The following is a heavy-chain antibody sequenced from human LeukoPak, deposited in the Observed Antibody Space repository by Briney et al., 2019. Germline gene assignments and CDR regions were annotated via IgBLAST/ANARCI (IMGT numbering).Heavy chain of an antibody. CDR1: GGSISSSSYY. D-gene: IGHD6-13*01. CDR3: ARVSQQLGVDY. V-gene: IGHV4-39*07. CDR2: IYYSGST. Sequence: SETLSLTCTVSGGSISSSSYYWGWIRQPPGKGLEWIGSIYYSGSTYYNPSLKSRVTISVDTSKNQFSLKLSSVTAADTAAYYCARVSQQLGVDYWGQGTLVTVSS. J-gene: IGHJ4*02.